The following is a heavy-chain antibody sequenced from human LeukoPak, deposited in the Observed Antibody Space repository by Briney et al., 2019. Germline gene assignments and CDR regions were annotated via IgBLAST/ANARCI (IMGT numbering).Heavy chain of an antibody. J-gene: IGHJ4*02. CDR3: ARDGSSSWSYGDY. Sequence: ASVKVSCKASGYTFTGYYMHWVRQAPGQGLEWMGWINPNSGGTNYAQKFQGRVTMTRDTSISTAYMELSRLRSDDTAVYYCARDGSSSWSYGDYWGQGTLVTVSS. D-gene: IGHD6-13*01. CDR1: GYTFTGYY. V-gene: IGHV1-2*02. CDR2: INPNSGGT.